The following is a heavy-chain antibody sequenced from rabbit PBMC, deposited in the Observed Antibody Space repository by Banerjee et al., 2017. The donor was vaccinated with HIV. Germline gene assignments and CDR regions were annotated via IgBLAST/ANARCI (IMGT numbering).Heavy chain of an antibody. D-gene: IGHD1-1*01. CDR3: ARGYASSSGLPTYYFNL. J-gene: IGHJ4*01. CDR2: IDPVFGGT. Sequence: QLKETGGGLVQPGGSLTLSCKASGFDFSYYYMSWVRQAPGKGLEWIGYIDPVFGGTYYASWVNGRFTISSHNAQNTLYLQLNSLTAADTATYFCARGYASSSGLPTYYFNLWGPGTLVTVS. V-gene: IGHV1S7*01. CDR1: GFDFSYYY.